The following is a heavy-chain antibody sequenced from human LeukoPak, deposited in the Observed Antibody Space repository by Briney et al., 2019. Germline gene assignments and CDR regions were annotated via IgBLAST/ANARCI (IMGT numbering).Heavy chain of an antibody. CDR1: VYTFTSYF. CDR2: INPSGGST. D-gene: IGHD3-10*01. J-gene: IGHJ4*02. CDR3: AREASGTYYFDY. Sequence: ASVKVSCKASVYTFTSYFMHCVRQAPGQALEWMGIINPSGGSTRYAQKFQCRVTMTRDTSTSTVYMELSRLRSDDTAVYFCAREASGTYYFDYWGQGTLVTVSS. V-gene: IGHV1-46*01.